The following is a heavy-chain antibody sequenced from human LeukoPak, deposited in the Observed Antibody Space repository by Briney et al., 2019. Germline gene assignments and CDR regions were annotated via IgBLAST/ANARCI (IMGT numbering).Heavy chain of an antibody. D-gene: IGHD3-10*01. Sequence: PSETLSLTCTVSGYSISSGYYWGWIRQPPGKGLEWIGIIYHSGSTYYNPSLKSRVTISVDTSKNQFSLKLSSVTAADTAVYYCVRVPLWFGDAYFDYWGQGTLVTVSS. CDR2: IYHSGST. CDR1: GYSISSGYY. CDR3: VRVPLWFGDAYFDY. J-gene: IGHJ4*02. V-gene: IGHV4-38-2*02.